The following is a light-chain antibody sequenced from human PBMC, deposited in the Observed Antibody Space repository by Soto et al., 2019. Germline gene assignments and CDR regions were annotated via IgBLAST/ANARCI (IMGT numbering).Light chain of an antibody. CDR1: QSINSY. CDR2: AAS. Sequence: DIQLTQSPSSLSASVGERVTITCRASQSINSYLNWYQQEPGKAPKFLIYAASSLQSGVPSRFSGSGSGTDFTLTISSLQPEDFATYYCQQSYSTPITFGQGTRLEIK. V-gene: IGKV1-39*01. CDR3: QQSYSTPIT. J-gene: IGKJ5*01.